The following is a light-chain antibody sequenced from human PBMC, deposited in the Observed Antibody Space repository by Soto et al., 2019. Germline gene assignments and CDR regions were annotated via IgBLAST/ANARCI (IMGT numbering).Light chain of an antibody. CDR3: QQYNNWPIT. CDR1: QNILSN. CDR2: GAS. J-gene: IGKJ5*01. V-gene: IGKV3-15*01. Sequence: EIVMTQSPATLSVSPGERVTLSCRASQNILSNLAWYQQKPGQAPRLIIYGASTRATGIPARFSGSGSGTECTLTISSLQSEDVAVYYCQQYNNWPITLGQGTRLEIK.